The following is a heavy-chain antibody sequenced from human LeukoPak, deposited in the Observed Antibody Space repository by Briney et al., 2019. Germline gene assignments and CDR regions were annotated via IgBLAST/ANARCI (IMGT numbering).Heavy chain of an antibody. D-gene: IGHD3-22*01. Sequence: PGGSLRLSCAASGFTFSPVWMSWVRQAPGKGLEWVANIKQEGSEKYYVDSVKGRFTISRDNAKDSLYLQMNSLKAEETAVYYCARVRGYYDSSSYYSPWSQGTLVTVSS. CDR1: GFTFSPVW. CDR3: ARVRGYYDSSSYYSP. CDR2: IKQEGSEK. J-gene: IGHJ5*02. V-gene: IGHV3-7*01.